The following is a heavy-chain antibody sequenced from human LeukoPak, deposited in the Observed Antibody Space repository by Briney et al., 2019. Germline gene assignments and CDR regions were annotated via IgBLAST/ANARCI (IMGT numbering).Heavy chain of an antibody. CDR3: ARGVDSGSYYVMDY. CDR2: ISAYNGNT. D-gene: IGHD1-26*01. V-gene: IGHV1-18*01. CDR1: GYTFTSYG. J-gene: IGHJ4*02. Sequence: EASVKVSCKASGYTFTSYGISWVRQAPGQGLEWMGWISAYNGNTNYAQKLQGRVTMTTDTSTSTAYMELRSLRSDDTAVYCCARGVDSGSYYVMDYWGQGTLVTVSS.